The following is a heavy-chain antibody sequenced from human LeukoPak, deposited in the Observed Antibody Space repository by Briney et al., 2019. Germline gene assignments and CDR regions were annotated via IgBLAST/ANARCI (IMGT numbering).Heavy chain of an antibody. D-gene: IGHD3-16*01. CDR3: SRDGGEGGNSAFDI. J-gene: IGHJ3*02. V-gene: IGHV3-72*01. CDR1: GFTFSDYI. Sequence: GGSLRLSCAASGFTFSDYILDWVRQAPGNGLEWVSRVRRGANSYTTEYAASVKGRFAISRDDSKNSLYLHMNSLKTEDTAVYHCSRDGGEGGNSAFDIWGQGTMVTVSS. CDR2: VRRGANSYTT.